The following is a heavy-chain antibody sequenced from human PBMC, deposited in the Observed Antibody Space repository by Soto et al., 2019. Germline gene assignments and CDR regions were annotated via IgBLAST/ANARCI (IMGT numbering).Heavy chain of an antibody. Sequence: GSLRLSCAASGFTFSSYSMNWVRQAPGKGLEWVSSISSSSSYIYYADSVKGRFTISRDNAKNSLYLQMNSLRAEDTAVHYCARDGGITMIVVALDAFDIWGQGTMVTVSS. J-gene: IGHJ3*02. V-gene: IGHV3-21*01. D-gene: IGHD3-22*01. CDR2: ISSSSSYI. CDR3: ARDGGITMIVVALDAFDI. CDR1: GFTFSSYS.